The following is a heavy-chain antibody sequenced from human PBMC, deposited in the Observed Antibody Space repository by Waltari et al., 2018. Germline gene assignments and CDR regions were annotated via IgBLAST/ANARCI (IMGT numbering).Heavy chain of an antibody. CDR2: IYTSGST. D-gene: IGHD2-8*01. J-gene: IGHJ4*02. CDR3: ARVPFYCTNGVCYYYFDY. V-gene: IGHV4-61*02. Sequence: QVQLQESGPGLVKPSQTLSLTCPVSGGSTSSGGSDGRWIRQPAGKGLEWIGRIYTSGSTNYNPSLKSRVTISVDTSKNQFSLKLSSVTAADTAVYYCARVPFYCTNGVCYYYFDYWGQGTLVTVSS. CDR1: GGSTSSGGSD.